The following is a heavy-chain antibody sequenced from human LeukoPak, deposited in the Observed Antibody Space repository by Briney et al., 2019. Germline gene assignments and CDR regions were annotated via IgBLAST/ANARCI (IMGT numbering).Heavy chain of an antibody. V-gene: IGHV4-4*07. D-gene: IGHD5-12*01. Sequence: SETLSLTCTVSGGSISSYYWSWIRQPAGKGLEWIGRIYTSGSTNYNPSLKSRVTMSVDTSKNQFSLKLSSVTAADTAVYYCARHSGYSIYNWFDPWGQGTLVTVSS. J-gene: IGHJ5*02. CDR2: IYTSGST. CDR3: ARHSGYSIYNWFDP. CDR1: GGSISSYY.